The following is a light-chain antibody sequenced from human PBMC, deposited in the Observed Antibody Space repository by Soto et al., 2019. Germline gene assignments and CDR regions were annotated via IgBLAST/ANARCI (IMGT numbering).Light chain of an antibody. CDR1: QSISRW. J-gene: IGKJ4*01. CDR3: QKHDTAPLT. Sequence: DIQMTQSPSTLSASIGDTVTITCRASQSISRWLAWYLQKPGKGPQLLIYDASTLERGVPSRFSGSGSGTDFTLTISSLQPEDVATYYCQKHDTAPLTFGGGTKVDIK. CDR2: DAS. V-gene: IGKV1-5*01.